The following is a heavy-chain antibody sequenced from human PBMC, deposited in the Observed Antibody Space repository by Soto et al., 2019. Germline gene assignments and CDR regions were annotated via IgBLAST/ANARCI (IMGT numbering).Heavy chain of an antibody. V-gene: IGHV1-18*01. J-gene: IGHJ6*02. CDR3: ARARNYDFWSGYYQDPFYYYDMDV. Sequence: ASVKVSCKASGYTFSSYAMHWVRQAPGQRLEWMGWISAYNGNTNYAQKLQGRVTMTTDTSTSTAYMELRSLRSDDTAVYYCARARNYDFWSGYYQDPFYYYDMDVWGQGTTVTVSS. CDR2: ISAYNGNT. CDR1: GYTFSSYA. D-gene: IGHD3-3*01.